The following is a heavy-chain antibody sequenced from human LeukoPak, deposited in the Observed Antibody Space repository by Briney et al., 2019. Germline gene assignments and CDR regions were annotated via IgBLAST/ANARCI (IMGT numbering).Heavy chain of an antibody. Sequence: SETLSLTCTVSGGSISSYYWSWIRQPPGKGLEWIGYIYYSGSTNYNPSLKSRVTISVDTSKNQFSLKLSSVTAADTAVCYCAREDSGSYYNYYYFYMDVWGKGTTVTISS. CDR2: IYYSGST. V-gene: IGHV4-59*01. CDR1: GGSISSYY. D-gene: IGHD3-10*01. CDR3: AREDSGSYYNYYYFYMDV. J-gene: IGHJ6*03.